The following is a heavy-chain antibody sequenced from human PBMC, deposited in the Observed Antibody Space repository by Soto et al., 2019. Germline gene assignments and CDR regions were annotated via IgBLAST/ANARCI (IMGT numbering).Heavy chain of an antibody. CDR1: GGSISSYY. CDR2: IYYSGST. Sequence: SETLSLSCTVSGGSISSYYWSWIRQPPGKGLEWIGYIYYSGSTNYNPSLKSRVTISVDTSKNQFSLKLSSVTAAYTVVDYCARDYFSTGRWLQSRGGGAFDIWGQGTMVTVSS. D-gene: IGHD2-2*01. V-gene: IGHV4-59*01. J-gene: IGHJ3*02. CDR3: ARDYFSTGRWLQSRGGGAFDI.